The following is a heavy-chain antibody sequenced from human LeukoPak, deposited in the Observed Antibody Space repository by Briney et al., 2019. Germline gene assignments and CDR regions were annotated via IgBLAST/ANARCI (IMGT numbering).Heavy chain of an antibody. CDR3: ARVSSSSSWALDY. CDR2: ISWNSGSI. D-gene: IGHD6-13*01. V-gene: IGHV3-9*01. J-gene: IGHJ4*02. CDR1: GFIFDDYA. Sequence: PGGSLRLSCAASGFIFDDYAMHWVGQAPGKGLEWVAGISWNSGSIGYADSVKGRFTISRDNAKNSLYLQMNSLRAEDTAVYYCARVSSSSSWALDYWGQGTLVTVSS.